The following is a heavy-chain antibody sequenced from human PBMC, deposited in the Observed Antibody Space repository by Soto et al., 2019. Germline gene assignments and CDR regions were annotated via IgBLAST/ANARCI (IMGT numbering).Heavy chain of an antibody. CDR2: IIPIFGAA. Sequence: QVQLVQSGAEVKKPGSSVKVSCMPSGGTFNSYAISWVRQAPGQGLEWMGGIIPIFGAAHYAQKFQSRVTITANESTSTAYMELSSLRSEETAVYFCASGTSGKDYYYAMDVWGQGTTVTVSS. V-gene: IGHV1-69*01. CDR3: ASGTSGKDYYYAMDV. CDR1: GGTFNSYA. D-gene: IGHD3-10*01. J-gene: IGHJ6*02.